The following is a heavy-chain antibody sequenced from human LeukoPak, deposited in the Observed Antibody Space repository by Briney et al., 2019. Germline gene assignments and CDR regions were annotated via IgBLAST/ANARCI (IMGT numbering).Heavy chain of an antibody. J-gene: IGHJ4*02. CDR3: TQSNY. V-gene: IGHV3-73*01. CDR1: GFTFSGSP. Sequence: GGSLRLSCAASGFTFSGSPILWVRQASGKGLEWVGRIRSKADNCATAYAASVQGRCTISRDDSKSTAYLQLNSLKTEDTAVYYCTQSNYWGQGALVTVSS. CDR2: IRSKADNCAT.